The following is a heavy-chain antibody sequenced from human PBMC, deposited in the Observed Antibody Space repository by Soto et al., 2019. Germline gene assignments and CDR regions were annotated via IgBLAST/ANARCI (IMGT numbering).Heavy chain of an antibody. V-gene: IGHV4-30-2*01. J-gene: IGHJ5*02. CDR2: IYHSGST. CDR3: ARTPTP. Sequence: SGTLSLTCAVSGDSISSGGYSWSWIRQPPGKGLEWIGYIYHSGSTYYNPSLKSRVTISVDRSKNQFSLKLSSVTAADTAVYYCARTPTPWGQGTLVTVSS. CDR1: GDSISSGGYS.